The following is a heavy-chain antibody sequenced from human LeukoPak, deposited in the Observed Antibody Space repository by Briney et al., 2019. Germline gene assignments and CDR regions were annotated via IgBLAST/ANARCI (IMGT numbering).Heavy chain of an antibody. CDR1: GYTFTAYY. D-gene: IGHD6-13*01. CDR2: INPNNGDT. CDR3: AIGMTAAGTFDR. J-gene: IGHJ4*02. V-gene: IGHV1-2*06. Sequence: ASVKVSCKASGYTFTAYYLQWVRQAPGQGLEWMGRINPNNGDTNCAQNFQGRVTMTRDTSISTAYMEMTSLTSDDTAVYWCAIGMTAAGTFDRWGQGTLVTVSS.